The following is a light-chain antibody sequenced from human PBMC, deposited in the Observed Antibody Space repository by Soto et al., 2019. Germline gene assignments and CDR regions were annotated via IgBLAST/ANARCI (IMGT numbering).Light chain of an antibody. CDR2: EVN. V-gene: IGLV2-8*01. J-gene: IGLJ1*01. Sequence: QSVLTQPPSASGSPGQSVAISCTGTSSDVGGYNYVSWYQQHPGKAPKLMIYEVNKRPSGVPDRFSGSKSGNTASLTVSGLQAEDEADYYCSSYAGSRNVFGTVTKLTVL. CDR3: SSYAGSRNV. CDR1: SSDVGGYNY.